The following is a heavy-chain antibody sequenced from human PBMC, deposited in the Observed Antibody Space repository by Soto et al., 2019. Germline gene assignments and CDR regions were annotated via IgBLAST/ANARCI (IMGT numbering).Heavy chain of an antibody. D-gene: IGHD6-19*01. J-gene: IGHJ4*02. Sequence: EVQLVESGGGLTQVGGSLRLSCAASGFTFTKYSMNWVRQAPGKGLEWVSYISSSSTNIYYADSVKGRFTISRDTAKTSAYLQMNSLRVEDTAVYYCVRDSSGSYWGQGTLVTVSS. V-gene: IGHV3-48*01. CDR2: ISSSSTNI. CDR3: VRDSSGSY. CDR1: GFTFTKYS.